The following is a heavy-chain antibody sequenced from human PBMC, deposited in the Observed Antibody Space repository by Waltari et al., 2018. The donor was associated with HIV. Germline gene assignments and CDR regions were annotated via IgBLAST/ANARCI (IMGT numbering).Heavy chain of an antibody. Sequence: EVQLVESGGGLVQPGGSLRLYCTASGFTFNTFAMSWVRQAPGKGLEWFSVISGSGGTTYYADSVKGRFTVSRDNFKNTVYLQMNSLRAGDTAIYYCAKAVMETAVSSPVDCWGQGALVTVSS. CDR3: AKAVMETAVSSPVDC. CDR2: ISGSGGTT. J-gene: IGHJ4*02. CDR1: GFTFNTFA. D-gene: IGHD5-18*01. V-gene: IGHV3-23*04.